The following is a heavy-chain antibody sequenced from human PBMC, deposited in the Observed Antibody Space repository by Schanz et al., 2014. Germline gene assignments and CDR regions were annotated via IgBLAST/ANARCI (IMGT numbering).Heavy chain of an antibody. D-gene: IGHD2-2*01. CDR3: ARESSNDIVLVPGAVFDH. J-gene: IGHJ4*02. CDR1: GFTFSTHA. CDR2: ISGDHRNT. Sequence: EMQLLESGGGLIQPGGSLRLSCAASGFTFSTHAMSWVRQAPGKGLEWVSSISGDHRNTFYADSVKGRFTISRDNSKNTVYLQMNSLRPGDTAVYYCARESSNDIVLVPGAVFDHWGQGILVTVSS. V-gene: IGHV3-23*01.